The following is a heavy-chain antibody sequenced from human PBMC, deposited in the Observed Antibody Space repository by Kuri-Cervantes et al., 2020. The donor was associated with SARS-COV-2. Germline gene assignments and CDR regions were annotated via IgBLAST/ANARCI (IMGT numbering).Heavy chain of an antibody. CDR2: INPGGGST. Sequence: ASVKVSCKASGYTFTSYYMHWVRQAPGQGLEWMGIINPGGGSTSYAQKFQGRVTMTRDTSTSTVCMELSSLRSEDTAVYYCARAQEHNAQQLAGVDYWGQGTLVTVSS. J-gene: IGHJ4*02. V-gene: IGHV1-46*01. CDR1: GYTFTSYY. CDR3: ARAQEHNAQQLAGVDY. D-gene: IGHD6-13*01.